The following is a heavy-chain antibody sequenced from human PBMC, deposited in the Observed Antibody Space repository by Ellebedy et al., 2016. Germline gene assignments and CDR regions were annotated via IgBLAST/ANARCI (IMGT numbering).Heavy chain of an antibody. CDR2: IYPSDSET. D-gene: IGHD6-19*01. CDR3: ARWVYNSGWYADF. Sequence: ASVKVSCKGSGYTLISYWIGWVRQMPGKGLEWMAIIYPSDSETRYSPSFQGQVTISADKSISTAYLQWSSLKASDTTMYYCARWVYNSGWYADFWGQGTLVTVSS. J-gene: IGHJ4*02. CDR1: GYTLISYW. V-gene: IGHV5-51*01.